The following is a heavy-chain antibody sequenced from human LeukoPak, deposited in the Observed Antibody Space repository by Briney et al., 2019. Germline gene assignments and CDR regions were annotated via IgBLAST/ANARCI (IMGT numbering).Heavy chain of an antibody. V-gene: IGHV4-4*07. J-gene: IGHJ2*01. CDR1: GGSISSYY. CDR3: AREGLELRPHYWYFDL. CDR2: IYTSGST. Sequence: SETLSLTCTVSGGSISSYYWSWIRQPAGKGLEWIGRIYTSGSTNYNPSLKSRVTMSVDTSKNQFSLKLSSVTDADTAVYYCAREGLELRPHYWYFDLWGRGTLVTVSS. D-gene: IGHD1-7*01.